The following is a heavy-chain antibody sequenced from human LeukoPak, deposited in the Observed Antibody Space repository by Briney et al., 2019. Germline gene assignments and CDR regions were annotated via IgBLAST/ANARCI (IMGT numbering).Heavy chain of an antibody. Sequence: GGSLRLSCAASGLPFSSYAMHWVRQAPGKGLEWVALISYDGSNEHYADSVKGRFTISRDNSKNTLYLQVNSLRPEDTAVYYCARGLGDSSGYYCDYWGQGTLVTVSS. V-gene: IGHV3-30*03. CDR3: ARGLGDSSGYYCDY. CDR1: GLPFSSYA. D-gene: IGHD3-22*01. CDR2: ISYDGSNE. J-gene: IGHJ4*02.